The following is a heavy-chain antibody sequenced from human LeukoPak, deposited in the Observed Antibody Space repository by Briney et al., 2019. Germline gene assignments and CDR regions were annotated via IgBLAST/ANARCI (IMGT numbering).Heavy chain of an antibody. V-gene: IGHV1-69*13. CDR1: GGSFTFTSHA. CDR3: AGFFYDNSGDAFDI. D-gene: IGHD3-22*01. Sequence: ASVKVSCKASGGSFTFTSHAISWVRQAPGQGLEWVGGLIPIYGSSNYAQKFQGRVTITSDESTRTVYMELSSLRPEDSAVYCCAGFFYDNSGDAFDIWGQGTTVTVSS. CDR2: LIPIYGSS. J-gene: IGHJ3*02.